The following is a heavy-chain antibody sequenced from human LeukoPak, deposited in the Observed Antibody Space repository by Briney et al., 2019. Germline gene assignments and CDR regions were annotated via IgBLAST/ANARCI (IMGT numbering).Heavy chain of an antibody. CDR1: GFTFSSYA. V-gene: IGHV3-23*01. J-gene: IGHJ4*02. CDR2: ISGNGGST. D-gene: IGHD4-23*01. Sequence: QSGGSLRLSCAASGFTFSSYAMSWVRQAPGKGLEWVSAISGNGGSTYYADSVKGRFTISRDNSKNTLYLQMNSLRAEDTAVYYCAKAPTVVTPFDYWGQGTLVTVSS. CDR3: AKAPTVVTPFDY.